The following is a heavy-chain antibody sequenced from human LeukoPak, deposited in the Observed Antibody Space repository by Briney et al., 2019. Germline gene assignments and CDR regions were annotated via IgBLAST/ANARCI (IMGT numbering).Heavy chain of an antibody. Sequence: ASVKVSCKASGYTFTGYYMHWVRQAPGQGLEWMGWINPNSGGTNYAQEFQGRVTMTRDTSISTAYMELSRLRSDDTAVYYCARDLRHRFVRVDYWGQGTLVTVSS. CDR2: INPNSGGT. D-gene: IGHD6-6*01. J-gene: IGHJ4*02. V-gene: IGHV1-2*02. CDR3: ARDLRHRFVRVDY. CDR1: GYTFTGYY.